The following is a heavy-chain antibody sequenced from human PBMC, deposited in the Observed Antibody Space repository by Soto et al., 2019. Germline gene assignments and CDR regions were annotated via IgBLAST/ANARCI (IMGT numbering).Heavy chain of an antibody. CDR2: ISSSRSYT. J-gene: IGHJ3*02. V-gene: IGHV3-11*05. CDR1: GFAFSDYY. CDR3: ARVAYDAFDI. D-gene: IGHD3-16*01. Sequence: QVQLVESGGGLVKPGGSLRLSCAASGFAFSDYYMNWIRQAPGKGLEWVSYISSSRSYTNYADSVKGRFTISRDNAKNSLYLQMNSLRAEDTAVYYCARVAYDAFDIWGQGTMVTVSS.